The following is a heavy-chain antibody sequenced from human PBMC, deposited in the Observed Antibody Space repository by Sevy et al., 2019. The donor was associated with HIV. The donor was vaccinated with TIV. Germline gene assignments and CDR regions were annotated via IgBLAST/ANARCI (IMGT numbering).Heavy chain of an antibody. CDR3: AKEGGSRITMIVVVITADFDY. V-gene: IGHV3-23*01. Sequence: GGSLRLSCAASGFTFSSYAMSWVRQAPGKGLEWVSAISGSGGGTYYADSVKGRFPISRDNSKNTLYLQMNSLRAEDTAVYYCAKEGGSRITMIVVVITADFDYWGQGTLVTVSS. CDR1: GFTFSSYA. CDR2: ISGSGGGT. D-gene: IGHD3-22*01. J-gene: IGHJ4*02.